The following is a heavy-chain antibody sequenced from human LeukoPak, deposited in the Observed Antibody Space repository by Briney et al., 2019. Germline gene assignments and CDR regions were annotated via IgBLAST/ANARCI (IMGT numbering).Heavy chain of an antibody. CDR1: DGSISCYY. J-gene: IGHJ4*02. CDR3: ARDGYYYDSSGYYF. D-gene: IGHD3-22*01. Sequence: PSATLSLTCTFSDGSISCYYWRWSRQPPRKGLWWIGYNSYSGSTNYNPSLQSRVTISVDTSKNQFSLKLSSVTAADTAVYYCARDGYYYDSSGYYFWGQGTLVTVSS. V-gene: IGHV4-59*01. CDR2: NSYSGST.